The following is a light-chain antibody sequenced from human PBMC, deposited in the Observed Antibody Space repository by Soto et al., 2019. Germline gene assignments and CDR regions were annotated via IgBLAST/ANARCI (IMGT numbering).Light chain of an antibody. CDR3: HQYVSSPPAWA. CDR2: ATS. CDR1: QSISSSY. V-gene: IGKV3-20*01. Sequence: EIVLTQSPGTLSLSPGERATLSCRTSQSISSSYLAWSQQKPGQAPRLLISATSSRATGVPDRFSGSGSGTDFTLTIRRLEPEDSAVYSCHQYVSSPPAWAFGQGTKVEIK. J-gene: IGKJ1*01.